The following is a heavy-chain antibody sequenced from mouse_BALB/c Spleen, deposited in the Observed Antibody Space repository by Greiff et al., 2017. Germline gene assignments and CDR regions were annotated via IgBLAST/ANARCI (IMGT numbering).Heavy chain of an antibody. J-gene: IGHJ3*01. D-gene: IGHD2-4*01. Sequence: VQLQQSGPGLVAPSQSLSITCTVSGFSLTSYGVHWVRQPPGKGLEWLGVIWAGGSTNYNSALMSRLSISKDNSKSQVFLKMNSLQTDDTAMYYCASYYDYDEAWFAYWGQGTLVTVSA. CDR2: IWAGGST. V-gene: IGHV2-9*02. CDR1: GFSLTSYG. CDR3: ASYYDYDEAWFAY.